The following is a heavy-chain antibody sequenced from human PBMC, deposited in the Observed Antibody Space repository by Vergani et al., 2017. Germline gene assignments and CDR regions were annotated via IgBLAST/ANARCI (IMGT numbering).Heavy chain of an antibody. V-gene: IGHV3-20*04. Sequence: VQLVESGGGVVQPGGSLSLPCPASGFTFRSYGMHWVRHAPGKGLEWVSGINWNGGRTGYADSVKGRFTISRDNAKNSLYLQMNSLRAEDTALYYCARGPQYGMDVWGQGTTVTVSS. CDR1: GFTFRSYG. CDR2: INWNGGRT. CDR3: ARGPQYGMDV. J-gene: IGHJ6*02.